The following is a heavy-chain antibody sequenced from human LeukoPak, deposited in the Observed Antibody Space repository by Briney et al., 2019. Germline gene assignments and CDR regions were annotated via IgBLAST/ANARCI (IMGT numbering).Heavy chain of an antibody. CDR2: IWYDGSNK. Sequence: GRSLRLSCAASGFTFSSYGMHWVRQAPGKGLEWVAVIWYDGSNKYYADSVKGRFTISRDNSKNTLYLQMNSLRAEDTAVYYCARDFLPFGGVIGLEAFDIWGQGTMVTVPS. CDR3: ARDFLPFGGVIGLEAFDI. V-gene: IGHV3-33*01. D-gene: IGHD3-16*02. CDR1: GFTFSSYG. J-gene: IGHJ3*02.